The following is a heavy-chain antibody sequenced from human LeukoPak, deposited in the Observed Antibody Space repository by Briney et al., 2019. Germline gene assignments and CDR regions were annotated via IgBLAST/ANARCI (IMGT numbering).Heavy chain of an antibody. D-gene: IGHD5-18*01. CDR3: ARGARGYNYGYDELDY. CDR1: GINFRSYG. CDR2: ISHDGSNK. Sequence: GRSQRLSCAGSGINFRSYGMHWVRQAPGKGLEWVAVISHDGSNKHYADSVKGRFTISRDNSKSTLYLQMNSLRAEDTAVYYCARGARGYNYGYDELDYWGQGTLVTVSS. J-gene: IGHJ4*02. V-gene: IGHV3-30*03.